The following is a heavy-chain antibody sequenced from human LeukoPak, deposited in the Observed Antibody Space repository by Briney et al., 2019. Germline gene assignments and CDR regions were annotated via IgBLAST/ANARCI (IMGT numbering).Heavy chain of an antibody. J-gene: IGHJ4*02. Sequence: PGGSLRLSCAASGFTFSSYSMNWVRQAPGKGLEWVSSISSSSSYIYYADSVKGRFTISRDNAKNSLYLQMNSLRAGDTAVYYCARDRLYLWPYQPDYWGQGTLVTVSS. V-gene: IGHV3-21*01. CDR2: ISSSSSYI. CDR1: GFTFSSYS. CDR3: ARDRLYLWPYQPDY. D-gene: IGHD2-2*01.